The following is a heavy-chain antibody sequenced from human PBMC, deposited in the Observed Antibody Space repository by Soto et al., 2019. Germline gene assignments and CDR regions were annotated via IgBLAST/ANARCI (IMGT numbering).Heavy chain of an antibody. J-gene: IGHJ4*02. V-gene: IGHV4-61*01. D-gene: IGHD5-12*01. CDR2: IYYSGST. CDR3: ARDGDGYNY. Sequence: ASETLSLTCTVSGGSVSSGSYYWSWIRQPPGKGLEWIGYIYYSGSTNYNPSLKSRVTISADTSKNQFSLKLSSVTAADTAVYYCARDGDGYNYWGQGTLVTVSS. CDR1: GGSVSSGSYY.